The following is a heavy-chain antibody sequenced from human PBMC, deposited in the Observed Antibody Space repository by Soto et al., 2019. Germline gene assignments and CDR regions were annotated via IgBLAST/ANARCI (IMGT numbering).Heavy chain of an antibody. CDR3: ARGSSGLSY. V-gene: IGHV1-18*04. CDR2: INPDNSHT. J-gene: IGHJ4*02. Sequence: ASVKVSCKASGYTFTHYGISWWRQVPGQGPEWMGWINPDNSHTKFEQRFQGRVTLTTDTSTTTAYMDLRPLTSDDTAVYYCARGSSGLSYWSQGTLVTVSS. CDR1: GYTFTHYG.